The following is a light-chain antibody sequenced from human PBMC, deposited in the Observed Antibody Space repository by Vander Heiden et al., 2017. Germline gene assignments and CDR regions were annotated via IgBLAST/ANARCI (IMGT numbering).Light chain of an antibody. J-gene: IGLJ2*01. CDR2: EVS. Sequence: GSPGQSFTISCTGTSSDVGGYNYVSWYQQHPGKAPKLMIYEVSKRPSGVPDRFSGSKSGNTASLTVSGLQAEDEADYYCSSYAGSNNLVFGGGTKLTVL. V-gene: IGLV2-8*01. CDR3: SSYAGSNNLV. CDR1: SSDVGGYNY.